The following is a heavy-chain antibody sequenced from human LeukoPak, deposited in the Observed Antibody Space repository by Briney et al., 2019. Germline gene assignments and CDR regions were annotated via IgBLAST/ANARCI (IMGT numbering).Heavy chain of an antibody. Sequence: GGSQRLSCAASGFTFSSYSMNWVRQAPGKGLEWVSSISSSSSYIYYADSVKGRFTISRDNAKNSLYLQMNSLRAEDTAVYYCASVNLYYDFWSGHYGMDVWGQGTTVTVSS. CDR3: ASVNLYYDFWSGHYGMDV. CDR1: GFTFSSYS. J-gene: IGHJ6*02. V-gene: IGHV3-21*01. CDR2: ISSSSSYI. D-gene: IGHD3-3*01.